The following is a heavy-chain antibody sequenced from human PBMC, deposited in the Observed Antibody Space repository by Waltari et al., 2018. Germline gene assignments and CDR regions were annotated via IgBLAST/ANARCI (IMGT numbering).Heavy chain of an antibody. Sequence: QLQLQESGPGRVKPSETLSLTCTVSGGSISSSSYHWGWNRQPPGKGLEWIGSIYYSGSTYYNPSLKSRVTISVDTSKNQFSLKLSSVTAADTAVYYCARDSTVTTLGIDIWGQGTMVTVSS. CDR1: GGSISSSSYH. J-gene: IGHJ3*02. V-gene: IGHV4-39*02. CDR3: ARDSTVTTLGIDI. CDR2: IYYSGST. D-gene: IGHD4-17*01.